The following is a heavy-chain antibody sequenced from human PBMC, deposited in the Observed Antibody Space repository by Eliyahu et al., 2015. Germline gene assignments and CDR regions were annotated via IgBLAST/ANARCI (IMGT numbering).Heavy chain of an antibody. D-gene: IGHD2-2*01. CDR1: GFTFXNAW. V-gene: IGHV3-15*01. CDR2: IKSKTDGGTT. CDR3: TTEEGIVVVPAAIRDY. Sequence: EVQLVESGGGLVKPGGSLRLSCAASGFTFXNAWXSWVRQAPGKGLGWVGRIKSKTDGGTTDYAAPVKGRFTISRDDSKNTLYLQMNSLKTEDTAVYYCTTEEGIVVVPAAIRDYWGQGTLVTVSS. J-gene: IGHJ4*02.